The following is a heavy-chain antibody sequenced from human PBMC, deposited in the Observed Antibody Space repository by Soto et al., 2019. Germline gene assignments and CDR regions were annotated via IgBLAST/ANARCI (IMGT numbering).Heavy chain of an antibody. CDR3: ARDGGRHSGGIDY. V-gene: IGHV1-69*01. CDR1: GGTFSSYS. J-gene: IGHJ4*02. CDR2: IIPIFGTA. D-gene: IGHD1-26*01. Sequence: LVQSGAEVKKPGSSVKVSCXASGGTFSSYSINXXXXAPGQGLEGMGEIIPIFGTANYAQKFQGRVTITADESTSTAYMELSSLRSEDTAVYYCARDGGRHSGGIDYWGQGTLVTVSS.